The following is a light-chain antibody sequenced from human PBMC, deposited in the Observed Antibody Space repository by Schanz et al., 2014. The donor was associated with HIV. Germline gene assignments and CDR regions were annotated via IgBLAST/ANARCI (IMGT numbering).Light chain of an antibody. V-gene: IGKV2-28*01. J-gene: IGKJ1*01. Sequence: DIVLTQSPLSLPVTPGEPASISCKSSHNLLHSNGYNYLDWYVHKPGQSPQLLIYLGSHRASGVPDRFSGSGSGTVFTLKISRVEAEDVGVYYGMQCRQAPPTFGQGTRVDIK. CDR1: HNLLHSNGYNY. CDR3: MQCRQAPPT. CDR2: LGS.